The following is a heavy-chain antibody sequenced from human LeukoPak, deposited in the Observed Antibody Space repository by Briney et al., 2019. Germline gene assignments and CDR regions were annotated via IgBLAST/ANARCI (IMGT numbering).Heavy chain of an antibody. CDR2: MHYSGST. CDR3: ARVRTGDFWSGYPPYDYYMDV. D-gene: IGHD3-3*01. CDR1: GGSFSGYY. V-gene: IGHV4-34*01. J-gene: IGHJ6*03. Sequence: PSETLSLTCAVYGGSFSGYYWSWIRQPPGKGLEWIGSMHYSGSTYYNPSLKSRVTISVDTSKNQFSLKLSSVTAADTAVYYCARVRTGDFWSGYPPYDYYMDVWGKGTTVTVSS.